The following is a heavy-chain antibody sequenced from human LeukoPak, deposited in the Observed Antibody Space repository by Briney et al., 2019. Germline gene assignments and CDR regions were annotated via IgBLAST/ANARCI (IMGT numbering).Heavy chain of an antibody. J-gene: IGHJ3*02. CDR1: GFTFSSYA. D-gene: IGHD4-11*01. Sequence: PGGSLGLSCAASGFTFSSYAMHWVRQAPGKGLEWVAVISYDGSNKYYADSVKGRFTISRDNSKNTLYLQMNSLRAEDTTVYYCARDYVTTWAFDIWGQGTMVTVSS. V-gene: IGHV3-30-3*01. CDR2: ISYDGSNK. CDR3: ARDYVTTWAFDI.